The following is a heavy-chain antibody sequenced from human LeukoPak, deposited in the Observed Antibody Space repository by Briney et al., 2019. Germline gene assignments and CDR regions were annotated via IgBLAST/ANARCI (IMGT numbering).Heavy chain of an antibody. Sequence: PSETLSLTCTVSGGSISSYYWSWIRQPPGKGLEWIGYIYYSGSTSYNPSLKSRVTISVDTSKNQFSLKLSSATAADTAVYYCARHRYIYGGEDYWGQGTLVTVSS. CDR2: IYYSGST. CDR3: ARHRYIYGGEDY. D-gene: IGHD3-16*01. V-gene: IGHV4-59*08. J-gene: IGHJ4*02. CDR1: GGSISSYY.